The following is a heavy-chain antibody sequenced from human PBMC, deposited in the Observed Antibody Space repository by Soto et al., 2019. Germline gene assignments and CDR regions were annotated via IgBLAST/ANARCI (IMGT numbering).Heavy chain of an antibody. CDR2: ISLYSDGT. V-gene: IGHV1-18*01. Sequence: SVKVSCKTSGYTFSNYGITWVRQAPGQPLEWLGWISLYSDGTNYAQKFQGRDTIIADESTSTAYMELSSLRSEDPAVYYCAISPNYYDSSGYRFDYWGQGTMVTVSS. CDR1: GYTFSNYG. J-gene: IGHJ4*02. CDR3: AISPNYYDSSGYRFDY. D-gene: IGHD3-22*01.